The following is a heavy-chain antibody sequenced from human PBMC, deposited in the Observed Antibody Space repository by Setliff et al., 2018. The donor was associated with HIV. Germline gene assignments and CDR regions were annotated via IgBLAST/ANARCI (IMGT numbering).Heavy chain of an antibody. Sequence: SETLSLTCTVSGGSISSGNYYWSWIRQHPGKGLEWIGYIYYSGSTYYNPSLKSRVTMSVDTSKNQFSLRLNSVTAADTAVYYCARQGNIVVVTSFDYWGQGTLVTV. D-gene: IGHD2-21*02. CDR3: ARQGNIVVVTSFDY. CDR1: GGSISSGNYY. CDR2: IYYSGST. J-gene: IGHJ4*02. V-gene: IGHV4-31*03.